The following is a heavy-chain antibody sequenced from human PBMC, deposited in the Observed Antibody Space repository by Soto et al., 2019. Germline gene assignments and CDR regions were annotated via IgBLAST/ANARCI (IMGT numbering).Heavy chain of an antibody. J-gene: IGHJ5*02. CDR1: GYTFTSYA. Sequence: ASVKVSCKASGYTFTSYAMHWVRQAPGQRLEWMGWINGGNGNTKYSQKFQGRVTITRDTSASTAYMELSSLRSEDTAAYYCARGEGYCSGGSCYRWFDPWGQGTLVTVSS. CDR2: INGGNGNT. CDR3: ARGEGYCSGGSCYRWFDP. V-gene: IGHV1-3*01. D-gene: IGHD2-15*01.